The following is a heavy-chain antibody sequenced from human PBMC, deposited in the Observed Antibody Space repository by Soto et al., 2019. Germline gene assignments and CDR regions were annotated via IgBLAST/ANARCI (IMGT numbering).Heavy chain of an antibody. CDR2: IYYSGST. Sequence: QVQLQESGPGLVKPSQTLSLTCTVSGGSISSGGYYWSWIRQHPGKGLEWIGYIYYSGSTYYNPSLKSRVXIXVXXSKNQFSLKLSSVTAADTAVYYCARVGSSSWYVDYWGQGTLVTVSS. J-gene: IGHJ4*02. V-gene: IGHV4-31*03. CDR1: GGSISSGGYY. CDR3: ARVGSSSWYVDY. D-gene: IGHD6-13*01.